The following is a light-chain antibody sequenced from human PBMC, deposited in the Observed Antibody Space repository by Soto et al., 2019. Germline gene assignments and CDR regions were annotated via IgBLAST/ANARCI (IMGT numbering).Light chain of an antibody. CDR1: QSILFSSNNKNY. CDR2: WAS. V-gene: IGKV4-1*01. Sequence: DIVMTQSPDSLAVSLGERATINCKSSQSILFSSNNKNYLTWYQQKPGQPPKPLIYWASTRESVVPDRFSGRGSGSDFTLTIISLQDEDVAVYYCKQYYSTPVTFGVGTKVEIK. CDR3: KQYYSTPVT. J-gene: IGKJ4*01.